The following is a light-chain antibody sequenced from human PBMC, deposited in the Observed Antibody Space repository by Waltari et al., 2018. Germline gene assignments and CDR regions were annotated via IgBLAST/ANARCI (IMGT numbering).Light chain of an antibody. CDR2: GAS. CDR3: QNHERLPAV. Sequence: EIVLTQSPGTLSLSPGERATLSCRASQSIGRYLVWYQQKPGQAPRRLIYGASSRAAGIPDRFSGSGSGTDFSLTISRLEPEDFAVYYFQNHERLPAVFGQGTKVEIK. J-gene: IGKJ1*01. CDR1: QSIGRY. V-gene: IGKV3-20*01.